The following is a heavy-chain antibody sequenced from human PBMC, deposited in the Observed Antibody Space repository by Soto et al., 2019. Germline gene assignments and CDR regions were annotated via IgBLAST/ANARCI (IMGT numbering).Heavy chain of an antibody. V-gene: IGHV3-7*03. CDR3: ARGHSSSPNWFDP. D-gene: IGHD6-6*01. CDR1: GFTFSSYW. Sequence: GGSLRLSCAASGFTFSSYWMNWVRQAPGKGLEWVASIDQDGSAKYYVDSVKGRFTISKDNAKNSVYLQMNSLRAEDTAVYYCARGHSSSPNWFDPWGQGTMVTVSS. CDR2: IDQDGSAK. J-gene: IGHJ5*02.